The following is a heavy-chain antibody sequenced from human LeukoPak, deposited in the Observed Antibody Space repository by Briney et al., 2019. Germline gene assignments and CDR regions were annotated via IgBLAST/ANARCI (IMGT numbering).Heavy chain of an antibody. CDR3: ARDYDYGDYADDY. Sequence: SVKVSCKASGGTFSSYAISWVRQAPGQGLEWMGRIIPILGIANYAQKFQGRVTITADKSTSTAYMELSSLRSEDTAVYYCARDYDYGDYADDYWGQGTLVAVPS. V-gene: IGHV1-69*04. J-gene: IGHJ4*02. D-gene: IGHD4-17*01. CDR1: GGTFSSYA. CDR2: IIPILGIA.